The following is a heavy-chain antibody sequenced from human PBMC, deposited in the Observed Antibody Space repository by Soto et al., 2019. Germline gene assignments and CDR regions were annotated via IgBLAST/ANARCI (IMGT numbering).Heavy chain of an antibody. D-gene: IGHD4-4*01. CDR1: GGSISSSSYY. CDR3: ARHPRYSKGFYYYYYGMDV. J-gene: IGHJ6*02. Sequence: SETLSLTCTVSGGSISSSSYYWGWIRQPPGKGLEWIGSIYYSGSTYYNPSLKSRVTISVDTSKNQFSLKLSSVTAADTAVYYCARHPRYSKGFYYYYYGMDVWGQGTTVTVSS. V-gene: IGHV4-39*01. CDR2: IYYSGST.